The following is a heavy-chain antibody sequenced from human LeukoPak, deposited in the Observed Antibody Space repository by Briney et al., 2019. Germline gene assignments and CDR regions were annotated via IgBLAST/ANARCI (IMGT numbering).Heavy chain of an antibody. J-gene: IGHJ4*02. Sequence: GGSLRLSCAASGFTFSTFGMQWVRQAPGKGLEWVAFIQYDGNNKYDADSVKGRFTISRDNSKNTLYLQMNSLRAEDTAVYYCAKSGGPYSSSWKPGPQIDYWGQGTLVTVSS. CDR2: IQYDGNNK. D-gene: IGHD6-13*01. CDR1: GFTFSTFG. V-gene: IGHV3-30*02. CDR3: AKSGGPYSSSWKPGPQIDY.